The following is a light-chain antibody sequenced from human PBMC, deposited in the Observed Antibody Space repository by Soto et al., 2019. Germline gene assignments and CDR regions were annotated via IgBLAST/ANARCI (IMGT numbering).Light chain of an antibody. CDR1: QSINSY. CDR2: AAS. J-gene: IGKJ1*01. V-gene: IGKV1-39*01. CDR3: QQRYSTPPWT. Sequence: DIQMTQSPSSLSASVGARVPITCRASQSINSYLNWYQQKPGKAPKLLIYAASSLQSGVPSRFSGSGSGTDCTLTISSLQPEDFATYYCQQRYSTPPWTFGQGTKVEIK.